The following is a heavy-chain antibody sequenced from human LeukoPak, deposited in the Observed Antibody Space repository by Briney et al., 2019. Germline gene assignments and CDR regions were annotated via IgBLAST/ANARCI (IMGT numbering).Heavy chain of an antibody. V-gene: IGHV3-30*02. D-gene: IGHD6-13*01. CDR2: VRYDGSNK. CDR1: GFSFSSYG. CDR3: ARDPLSSSSFDL. J-gene: IGHJ4*02. Sequence: PGGSLRLSCAASGFSFSSYGMHWVRQAPGKGLEWVAFVRYDGSNKYEDSVRGRFTISRDNSKNTMYLQMNGLRAEDTAVYYCARDPLSSSSFDLWGQGTLVTVSS.